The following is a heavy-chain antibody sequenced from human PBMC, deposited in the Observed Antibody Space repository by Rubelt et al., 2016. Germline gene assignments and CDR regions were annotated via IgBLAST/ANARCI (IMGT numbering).Heavy chain of an antibody. J-gene: IGHJ4*02. D-gene: IGHD3-22*01. Sequence: HWVRQAPGKGLEWVAVIWFDGSHEYYADSVKGRFTISRDNSKNTLYLQMNSLRAEDTAVYYCAHSSGYYYVPLDYWGQGTLVTVSS. CDR2: IWFDGSHE. CDR3: AHSSGYYYVPLDY. V-gene: IGHV3-33*01.